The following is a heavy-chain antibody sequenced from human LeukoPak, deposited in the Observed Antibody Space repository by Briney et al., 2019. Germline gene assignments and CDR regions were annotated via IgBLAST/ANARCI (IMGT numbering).Heavy chain of an antibody. CDR3: ASWPGGWYGEDS. CDR1: GFTFSSYA. CDR2: VSYDGSNK. J-gene: IGHJ4*02. D-gene: IGHD6-19*01. Sequence: GGSLRLSCAASGFTFSSYAMHWVRQAPRKGLERVAIVSYDGSNKYYADSVKGRFTISRDTPKNTLYLQMNSLRVEDTAVYYCASWPGGWYGEDSWGQGTLVTVSS. V-gene: IGHV3-30*14.